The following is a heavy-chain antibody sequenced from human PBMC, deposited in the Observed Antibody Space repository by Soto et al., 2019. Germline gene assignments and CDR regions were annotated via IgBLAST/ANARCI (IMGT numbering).Heavy chain of an antibody. CDR3: ARDTRVRGVISKYYYYYMDV. CDR1: GFTFSSYW. D-gene: IGHD3-10*01. V-gene: IGHV3-74*01. CDR2: INSDGSST. J-gene: IGHJ6*03. Sequence: EVQLVESGGGLVQPGGSLRLSCAASGFTFSSYWMHWVRQAPGKGLVWVSRINSDGSSTSYADSVKGRFTISRDNAKNTLYLKMNSLRAEDTAVYYCARDTRVRGVISKYYYYYMDVWGKGTTVTVSS.